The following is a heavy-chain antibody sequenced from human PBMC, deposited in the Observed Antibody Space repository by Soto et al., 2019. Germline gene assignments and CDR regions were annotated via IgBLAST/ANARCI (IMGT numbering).Heavy chain of an antibody. Sequence: QVQLVESGGGVVQPGGSLRLSSQALGFYFDNYGMHWVRQAPGKGLEWVAVITYDGSFQYYADSVKGRFTISRDNSKNTLFLHLNTLKPEDTAVYHCAKDRVGGTFYTPLAFWGQGTLVTVSS. CDR1: GFYFDNYG. J-gene: IGHJ4*02. CDR3: AKDRVGGTFYTPLAF. V-gene: IGHV3-30*18. D-gene: IGHD1-7*01. CDR2: ITYDGSFQ.